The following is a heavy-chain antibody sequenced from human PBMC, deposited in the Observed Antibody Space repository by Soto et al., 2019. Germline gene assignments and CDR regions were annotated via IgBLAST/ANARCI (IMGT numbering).Heavy chain of an antibody. CDR1: GYTFSDLY. CDR3: AKVISTIGSKQWLAQTKHQALDY. CDR2: MNPNTGGA. J-gene: IGHJ4*02. Sequence: QVQLVQSGAEVKQPGASVKVSCKPSGYTFSDLYIHWVRQAPGQGLEWMGWMNPNTGGANYAQKFQGKVIMTTDTSISTAYLELRSLTSDDTAVYYCAKVISTIGSKQWLAQTKHQALDYWGQGTLVTVSS. V-gene: IGHV1-2*02. D-gene: IGHD6-19*01.